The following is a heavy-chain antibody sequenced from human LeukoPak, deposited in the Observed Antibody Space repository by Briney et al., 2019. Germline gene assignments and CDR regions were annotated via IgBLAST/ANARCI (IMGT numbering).Heavy chain of an antibody. CDR1: GGSISSSSYY. Sequence: SEALSLTCTVSGGSISSSSYYWGWIRQPPGKGLEWIGSIYYSGSTYYNPSLKSRVTISVDTSKNQFSLKLSSVTAADTAVYYCARGVARSSKFHFSYYFDYWGQGTLVTVSS. CDR3: ARGVARSSKFHFSYYFDY. V-gene: IGHV4-39*07. CDR2: IYYSGST. D-gene: IGHD6-6*01. J-gene: IGHJ4*02.